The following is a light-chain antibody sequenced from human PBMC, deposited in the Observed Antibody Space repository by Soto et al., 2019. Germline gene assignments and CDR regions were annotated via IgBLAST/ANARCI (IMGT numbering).Light chain of an antibody. J-gene: IGKJ2*01. CDR3: QQYYSTPYT. Sequence: DIVMTQSPDSLAVSLGERATINCKSGQSVLYSSNNKNCLAWYQQKPVQPPKLLIYWASTRESGVPDRFSGSGSGSDFTLTISSLQAADVAVYYCQQYYSTPYTFGQGTKLEIK. V-gene: IGKV4-1*01. CDR1: QSVLYSSNNKNC. CDR2: WAS.